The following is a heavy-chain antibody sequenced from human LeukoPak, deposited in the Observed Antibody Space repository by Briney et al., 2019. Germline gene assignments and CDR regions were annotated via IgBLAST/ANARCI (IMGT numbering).Heavy chain of an antibody. CDR2: ISSSISTYI. CDR3: ARDPTSGELWFDY. J-gene: IGHJ4*02. D-gene: IGHD3-16*01. CDR1: GFTFSTYS. V-gene: IGHV3-21*04. Sequence: GGSLRLSCAASGFTFSTYSMSWVRQAPGKGLEWVSFISSSISTYIYYADSVKGRFTISRDDAKNSLYPQMNSLRAEDTAVYYCARDPTSGELWFDYWGQGTLVTVSS.